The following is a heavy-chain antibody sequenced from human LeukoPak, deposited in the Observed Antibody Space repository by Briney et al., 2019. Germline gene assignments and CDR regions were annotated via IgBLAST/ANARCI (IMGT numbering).Heavy chain of an antibody. D-gene: IGHD4-17*01. J-gene: IGHJ3*02. CDR2: VSSGGGA. CDR1: VFTVTANS. CDR3: AKFGDHMPDAFDI. V-gene: IGHV3-53*01. Sequence: GGSLRLSCAASVFTVTANSMSWVRQAPGKGLEWVSRVSSGGGAFYADSVKGRFTISRDTSKNTVFLQMDSLRAEDTAVYYCAKFGDHMPDAFDIWGQGTMVTVAA.